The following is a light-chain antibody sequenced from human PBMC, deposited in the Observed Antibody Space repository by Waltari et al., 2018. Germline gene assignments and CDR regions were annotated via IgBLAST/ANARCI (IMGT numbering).Light chain of an antibody. J-gene: IGLJ2*01. V-gene: IGLV2-14*01. Sequence: QSALTQPASVSGSPGQSITISCTGTSSDVGHYNYVSWYQQHPDQAPKLMIYDVSNRPSGFSNRFSGANSGNTASLTISGLQAEDEADYYCSSYTSSSFDVLFGGGTKLTVL. CDR3: SSYTSSSFDVL. CDR2: DVS. CDR1: SSDVGHYNY.